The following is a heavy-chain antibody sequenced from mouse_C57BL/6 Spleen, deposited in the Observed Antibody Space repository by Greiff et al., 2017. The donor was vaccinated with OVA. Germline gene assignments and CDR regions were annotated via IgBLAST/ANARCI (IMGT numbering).Heavy chain of an antibody. CDR1: GYTFTDYY. J-gene: IGHJ3*01. Sequence: EVQLQQSGPELVKPGASVKISCKASGYTFTDYYMNWVKQSHGKSLEWIGDINPNNGGTSYNQKFKGKATLTVDKSSSTAYMELRSLTSEDSAVYYCAARPYYPFAYWGQGTLVTVSA. CDR2: INPNNGGT. V-gene: IGHV1-26*01. D-gene: IGHD1-1*02. CDR3: AARPYYPFAY.